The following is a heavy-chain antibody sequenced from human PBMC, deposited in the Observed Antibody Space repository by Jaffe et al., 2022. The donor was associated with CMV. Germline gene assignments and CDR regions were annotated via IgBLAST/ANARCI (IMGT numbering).Heavy chain of an antibody. CDR3: ARAPIVVPAARKNFWSGSTGKMDV. CDR2: INHSGST. CDR1: GGSFSGYY. V-gene: IGHV4-34*01. J-gene: IGHJ6*04. Sequence: QVQLQQWGAGLLKPSETLSLTCAVYGGSFSGYYWSWIRQPPGKGLEWIGEINHSGSTNYNPSLKSRVTISVDTSKNQFSLKLSSVTAADTAVYYCARAPIVVPAARKNFWSGSTGKMDVWGKGTTVTVSS. D-gene: IGHD2-2*01.